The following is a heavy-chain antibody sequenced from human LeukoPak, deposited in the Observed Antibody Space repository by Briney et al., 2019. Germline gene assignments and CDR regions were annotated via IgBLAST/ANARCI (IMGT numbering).Heavy chain of an antibody. V-gene: IGHV1-69*13. D-gene: IGHD3-22*01. CDR1: GGTFSNYA. Sequence: GASVKVSCKASGGTFSNYAISWVRQAPGQGLEWMGGIIPIFGTANYAQKFQGRVTITADESTSTAYMELSSLRSEDTAVYYCARGAEYYYDSSGYYFGYWGQGTLVTVSS. J-gene: IGHJ4*02. CDR2: IIPIFGTA. CDR3: ARGAEYYYDSSGYYFGY.